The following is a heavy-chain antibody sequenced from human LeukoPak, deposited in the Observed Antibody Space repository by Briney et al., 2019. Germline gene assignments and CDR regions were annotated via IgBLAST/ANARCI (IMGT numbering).Heavy chain of an antibody. J-gene: IGHJ4*02. V-gene: IGHV3-23*01. CDR3: AKVVRSYDFWSGLYYFDY. CDR1: GFTLSSYA. CDR2: LCVGGGST. Sequence: GGALRLSCAASGFTLSSYAMSWVRHAPGKGGEWGSDLCVGGGSTYYADSVKGRCTNSRDNSKNTLYLQMNSLGAEDTAVYYCAKVVRSYDFWSGLYYFDYWGQGTLVTVSS. D-gene: IGHD3-3*01.